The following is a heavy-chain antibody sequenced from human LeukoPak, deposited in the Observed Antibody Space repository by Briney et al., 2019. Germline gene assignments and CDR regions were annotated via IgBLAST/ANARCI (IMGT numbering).Heavy chain of an antibody. Sequence: PGGSLRLSCAASGFTFSSYAMSWVRQAPGKGLEWVSAISGSGGSTYYADSVKGRFTISRDNSKNTLYLQMNSLRAEDTAVYYCANYVWGSYSLFDYWGQGTLVTVSS. CDR2: ISGSGGST. D-gene: IGHD3-16*01. J-gene: IGHJ4*02. CDR1: GFTFSSYA. V-gene: IGHV3-23*01. CDR3: ANYVWGSYSLFDY.